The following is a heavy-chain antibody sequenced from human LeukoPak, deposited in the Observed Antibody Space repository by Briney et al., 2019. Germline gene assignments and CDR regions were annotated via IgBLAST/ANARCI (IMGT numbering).Heavy chain of an antibody. J-gene: IGHJ6*03. CDR3: ARWSGSVTARNYYYYMDV. V-gene: IGHV4-61*02. Sequence: PSETLSLTCTVSGGSVRRGNYYWTWIRQPAGSGLEWIGRIYTSGTTDYNPSLRTRVTISVDASRNQFSLNLSSVTAADTAVYYCARWSGSVTARNYYYYMDVWGEGTTVTVSS. D-gene: IGHD6-6*01. CDR2: IYTSGTT. CDR1: GGSVRRGNYY.